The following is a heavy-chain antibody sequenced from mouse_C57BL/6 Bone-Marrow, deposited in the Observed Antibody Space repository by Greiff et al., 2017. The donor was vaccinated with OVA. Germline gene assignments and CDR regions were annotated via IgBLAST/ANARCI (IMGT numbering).Heavy chain of an antibody. V-gene: IGHV1-69*01. D-gene: IGHD1-1*01. CDR1: GYTFTSYW. Sequence: VQLQQPGAELVMPGASVKLSCKASGYTFTSYWMHWVKQRPGQGLEWIGEIDPSDSYTNYHQKFKGKSTLTVDKSSSTAYLQLSSLPSEDSAVYYCARSGYYYGIDYWGQGTTLTVSS. J-gene: IGHJ2*01. CDR2: IDPSDSYT. CDR3: ARSGYYYGIDY.